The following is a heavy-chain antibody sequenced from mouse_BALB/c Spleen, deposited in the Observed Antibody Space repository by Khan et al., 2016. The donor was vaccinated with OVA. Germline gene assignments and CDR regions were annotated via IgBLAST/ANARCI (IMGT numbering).Heavy chain of an antibody. CDR3: TRGWGLLRLRNWYVGV. V-gene: IGHV5-6-4*01. CDR1: GFTFSSYT. Sequence: EVELVESGGGLVKPAGSLKLSCAASGFTFSSYTMSWVRQTPEKRLEWVATISSGGSYTYYPDSVKGRFSISRDNAKNTLYLQLSSLKSEDTAMYYCTRGWGLLRLRNWYVGVWGAGTTVTVSS. J-gene: IGHJ1*01. CDR2: ISSGGSYT. D-gene: IGHD1-2*01.